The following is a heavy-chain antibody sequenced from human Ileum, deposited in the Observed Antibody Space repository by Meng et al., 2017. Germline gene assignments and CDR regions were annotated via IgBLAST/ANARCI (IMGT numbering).Heavy chain of an antibody. V-gene: IGHV3-15*01. J-gene: IGHJ4*02. CDR3: ITRAN. CDR2: IKSKTDGETI. Sequence: GESLKISCAASGFTFSNAWMNWVRQVPGKGLEWVGRIKSKTDGETIDYAAPVKGKFTISRDDSKNTLYLQMNSLKTEDTGIYYCITRANWGQGTLVTVSS. CDR1: GFTFSNAW.